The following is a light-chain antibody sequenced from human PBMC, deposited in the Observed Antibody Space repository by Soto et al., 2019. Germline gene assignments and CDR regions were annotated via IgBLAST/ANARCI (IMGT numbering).Light chain of an antibody. V-gene: IGKV3-15*01. CDR2: GAS. J-gene: IGKJ1*01. CDR1: HTVSSN. Sequence: IVLTQSPVTLSLSPVERSTLSCRASHTVSSNFLAWYQEKPGQPPRLLIYGASTRATDIPARFSGSGSGTDFTLTISSLQSEDFAVYFCQQYHIWPSWTFGQGTKVDIK. CDR3: QQYHIWPSWT.